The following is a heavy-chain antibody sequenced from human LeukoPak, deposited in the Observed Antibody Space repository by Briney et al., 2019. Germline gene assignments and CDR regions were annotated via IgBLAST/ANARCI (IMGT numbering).Heavy chain of an antibody. J-gene: IGHJ4*02. Sequence: GGSLILSCAASGFSFSKFAMHWVRQAPGKGLEWVAVIWFDGRQTFYADSVKGRFTISRDNSKNTLYLQMNSLRVEDTAFYYCVKDRTVAGTDARYYFDYWGQGTLVTVSS. D-gene: IGHD6-19*01. V-gene: IGHV3-33*06. CDR2: IWFDGRQT. CDR1: GFSFSKFA. CDR3: VKDRTVAGTDARYYFDY.